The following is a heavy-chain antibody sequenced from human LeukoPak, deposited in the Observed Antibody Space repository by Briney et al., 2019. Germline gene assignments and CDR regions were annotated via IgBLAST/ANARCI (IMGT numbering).Heavy chain of an antibody. D-gene: IGHD6-6*01. V-gene: IGHV4-59*08. CDR2: IYYSGST. J-gene: IGHJ3*02. CDR1: GGSISSYY. Sequence: PSETLSLTCTVSGGSISSYYWSWIRQPPGKGLECIGYIYYSGSTNYNPSLKSRVTISVDTSKNQFSLKLNSVTAAGTAVYYCARVSSSYDAFDIWGQGTMVTVSS. CDR3: ARVSSSYDAFDI.